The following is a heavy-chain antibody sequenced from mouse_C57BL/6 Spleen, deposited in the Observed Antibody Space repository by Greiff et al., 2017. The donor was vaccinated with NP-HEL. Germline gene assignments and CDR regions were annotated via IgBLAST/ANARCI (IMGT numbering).Heavy chain of an antibody. D-gene: IGHD2-5*01. CDR2: IDPSDSET. V-gene: IGHV1-52*01. CDR1: GYTFTSYW. CDR3: ARLDSNYYFDY. Sequence: VKLQQPGAELVRPGSSVKLSCKASGYTFTSYWMHWVKQRPIQGLEWIGNIDPSDSETHYNQKFKDKATLTVDKSSSTAYMQLSSLTSEDSAVYYCARLDSNYYFDYWGQGTTLTVSS. J-gene: IGHJ2*01.